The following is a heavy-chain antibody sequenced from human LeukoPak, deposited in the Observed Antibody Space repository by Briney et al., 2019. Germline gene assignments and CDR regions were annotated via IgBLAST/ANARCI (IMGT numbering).Heavy chain of an antibody. CDR1: GGSISSYY. D-gene: IGHD3-3*01. J-gene: IGHJ6*03. CDR2: IYYSGYT. V-gene: IGHV4-59*01. Sequence: SETLSLTCTVSGGSISSYYWSWIRQPPGKGLEWIGYIYYSGYTNYNPSLNSRLTISVDTSKNQFSLKLSSVTAADTAVYYCARGKPILRLHYYMDVWGKGTTVTISS. CDR3: ARGKPILRLHYYMDV.